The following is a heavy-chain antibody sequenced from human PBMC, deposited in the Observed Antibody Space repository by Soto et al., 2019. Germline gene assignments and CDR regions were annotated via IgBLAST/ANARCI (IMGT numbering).Heavy chain of an antibody. J-gene: IGHJ4*01. CDR2: IYNSGST. Sequence: QVQLQESGPGVVEPSQTLSLTCTVSGGSINTNGYFWSWIRQPPGSGLEWIGHIYNSGSTYSNPSLKSRLTISVDTSKNQFSLKLSSVTAADAAVYYCARGPSGDTVDYWVHGTLVTVSS. V-gene: IGHV4-30-4*01. D-gene: IGHD1-26*01. CDR1: GGSINTNGYF. CDR3: ARGPSGDTVDY.